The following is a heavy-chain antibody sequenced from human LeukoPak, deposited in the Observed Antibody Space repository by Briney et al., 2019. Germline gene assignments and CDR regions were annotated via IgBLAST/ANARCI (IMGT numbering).Heavy chain of an antibody. CDR1: GGSISSNNW. CDR3: ARVNINNWHSCDY. V-gene: IGHV4-4*02. D-gene: IGHD1-1*01. CDR2: IYHSGSP. J-gene: IGHJ4*02. Sequence: SGTLSLTCAVSGGSISSNNWWGWVRQPPGKGLEWIGEIYHSGSPNYNPSLKSRVTISVDKSRNHSSLNLSSVTAADTAVYYCARVNINNWHSCDYWGQGTLVTVSS.